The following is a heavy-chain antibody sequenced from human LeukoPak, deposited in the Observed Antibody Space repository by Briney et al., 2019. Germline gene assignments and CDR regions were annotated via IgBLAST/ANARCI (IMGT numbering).Heavy chain of an antibody. CDR3: ARRQYQLLLDFDL. V-gene: IGHV4-34*01. Sequence: SETLSLTCAVYGGSFSGYYWSWIRQPPGKGLEWIGSIYHSGSTYYNPSLKSRVTISVDTSKNQFSLKLSSVTAADTAMYYCARRQYQLLLDFDLWGRGTLVTVSS. CDR2: IYHSGST. D-gene: IGHD2-2*01. CDR1: GGSFSGYY. J-gene: IGHJ2*01.